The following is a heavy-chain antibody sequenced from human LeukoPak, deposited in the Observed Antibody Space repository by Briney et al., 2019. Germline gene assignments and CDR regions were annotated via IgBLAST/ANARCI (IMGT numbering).Heavy chain of an antibody. CDR3: AKPLGHYYDSSGYYSFDY. CDR2: ISGSGGST. J-gene: IGHJ4*02. CDR1: GFTFSSYA. Sequence: PGGSLRLSCAASGFTFSSYAMHWVRQAPGKGLEWVSAISGSGGSTYYADSVKGRFTISRDNSKNTLYLQMNSLRAEDTAVYYCAKPLGHYYDSSGYYSFDYWGQGTLVTVSS. D-gene: IGHD3-22*01. V-gene: IGHV3-23*01.